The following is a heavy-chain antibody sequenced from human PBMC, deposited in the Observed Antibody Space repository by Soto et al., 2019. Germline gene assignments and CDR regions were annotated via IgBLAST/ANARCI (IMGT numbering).Heavy chain of an antibody. CDR2: ISYDGSNK. J-gene: IGHJ2*01. CDR3: AKVLRKRAAAGYFDL. Sequence: GGSLRLSCAASGFTFSSYGMHWVRQAPGKGLEWVAVISYDGSNKYYADSVKGRFTISRDNSKNTLYLQMNSLRAEDTAVYYCAKVLRKRAAAGYFDLWGRGTLVTVSS. V-gene: IGHV3-30*18. CDR1: GFTFSSYG. D-gene: IGHD6-13*01.